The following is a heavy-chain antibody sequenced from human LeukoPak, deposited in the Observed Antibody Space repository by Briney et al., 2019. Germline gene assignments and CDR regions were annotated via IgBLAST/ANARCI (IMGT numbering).Heavy chain of an antibody. CDR3: ARGIGSSGFYPFDY. Sequence: GGSLRLSCTGSGFTFNDNYMNWIRQAPGKGLEWVSVISGSGERAYYADSVKGRFTISSDNSKNTLYLQMNSLRAEDTAVYYCARGIGSSGFYPFDYWGQGILVTVSS. D-gene: IGHD3-22*01. CDR2: ISGSGERA. CDR1: GFTFNDNY. J-gene: IGHJ4*02. V-gene: IGHV3-23*01.